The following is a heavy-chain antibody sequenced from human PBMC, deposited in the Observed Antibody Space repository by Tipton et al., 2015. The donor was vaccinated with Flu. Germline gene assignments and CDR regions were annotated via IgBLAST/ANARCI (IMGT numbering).Heavy chain of an antibody. J-gene: IGHJ4*02. CDR2: IYHSGST. CDR3: ARHTGDSVRGVIDY. V-gene: IGHV4-38-2*01. CDR1: GYSISSGYY. Sequence: GLVKPSETLSLTCAVSGYSISSGYYWGWVRQPPGKGLEWIGTIYHSGSTYYNPSLKSRVTISLDTSKNQFSLKLSSATAADTAVYYCARHTGDSVRGVIDYWGQGTLVTVPS. D-gene: IGHD3-10*02.